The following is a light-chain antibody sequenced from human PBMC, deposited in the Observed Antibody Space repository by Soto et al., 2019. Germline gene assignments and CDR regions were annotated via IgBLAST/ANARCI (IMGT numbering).Light chain of an antibody. CDR2: EVS. V-gene: IGLV2-14*01. CDR1: SSDVGGSKY. CDR3: CSYAGSYV. Sequence: QSVLTHPASGSGSPRQSISISSTGSSSDVGGSKYVSWYQQYPGKAPKLMIYEVSYRPSGVSNRFSGSKSGNTASLTVSGLQAEDEADYYCCSYAGSYVFGTGTKVTV. J-gene: IGLJ1*01.